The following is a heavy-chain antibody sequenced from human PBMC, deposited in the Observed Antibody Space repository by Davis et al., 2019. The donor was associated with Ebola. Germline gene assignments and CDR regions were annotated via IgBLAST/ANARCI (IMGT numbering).Heavy chain of an antibody. V-gene: IGHV1-18*01. CDR2: INPHNGNT. Sequence: AASVKVSCKASGYTFKNYAISWVRQAPGQGLEWMGWINPHNGNTNYAQNVQGRVTMTTDTSTSTAYMEVGSLRSDDTAVYYCARAQFPTTSDHWGQGTLVTVFS. CDR1: GYTFKNYA. J-gene: IGHJ4*02. D-gene: IGHD1-1*01. CDR3: ARAQFPTTSDH.